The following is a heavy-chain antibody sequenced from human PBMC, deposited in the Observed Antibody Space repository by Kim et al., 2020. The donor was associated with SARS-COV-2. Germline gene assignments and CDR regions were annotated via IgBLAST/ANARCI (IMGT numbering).Heavy chain of an antibody. CDR3: ARLPHDSSGYVDC. V-gene: IGHV4-39*01. D-gene: IGHD3-22*01. CDR2: VYYSGTT. Sequence: SETLSLTCTVSGDSISSSFNYWGWIRQPPGNGLEWIGSVYYSGTTYDSPSLKSRVTVSVDTSKNEFSLKVTSVTAADTAVYFCARLPHDSSGYVDCWGQGNLVTVST. J-gene: IGHJ4*02. CDR1: GDSISSSFNY.